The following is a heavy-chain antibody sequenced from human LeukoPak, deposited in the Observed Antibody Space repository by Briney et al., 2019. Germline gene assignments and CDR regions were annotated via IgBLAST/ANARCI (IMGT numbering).Heavy chain of an antibody. Sequence: PSETLSLTCTVSGGSLSSYYWSWIRQPPGNGLEWIGYIYSSGSTNYNPSLKSRLTISVDTSKNQFSLKLSSVTAADTAVYYCARAAGYCSGGTCYDYWGQGTLVTVSS. V-gene: IGHV4-59*01. CDR1: GGSLSSYY. CDR2: IYSSGST. D-gene: IGHD2-15*01. J-gene: IGHJ4*02. CDR3: ARAAGYCSGGTCYDY.